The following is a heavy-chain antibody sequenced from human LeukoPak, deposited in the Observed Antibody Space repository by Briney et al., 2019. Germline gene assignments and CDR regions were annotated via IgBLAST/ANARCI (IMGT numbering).Heavy chain of an antibody. J-gene: IGHJ2*01. Sequence: PSETLSLTCTVSGGSISSSSYYWGWIRQPPGKGLEWIGSIYYSGSTYYNPSLKSRVTISVDTSKNQFSLKLSSVTAADTAVYYCASKERPYWYFDLWGRGTLVTVSS. D-gene: IGHD1-1*01. CDR1: GGSISSSSYY. V-gene: IGHV4-39*07. CDR2: IYYSGST. CDR3: ASKERPYWYFDL.